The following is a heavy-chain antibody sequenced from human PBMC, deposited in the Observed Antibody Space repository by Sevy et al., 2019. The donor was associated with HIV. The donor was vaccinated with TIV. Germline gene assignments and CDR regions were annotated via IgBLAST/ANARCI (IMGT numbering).Heavy chain of an antibody. CDR1: GDTFIGYY. CDR3: AGGYSSRI. CDR2: INPTSGGT. V-gene: IGHV1-2*06. Sequence: ASVKVSCRVSGDTFIGYYLHWVRQAPGQGLEWMGRINPTSGGTNYAQNFQGRVTMTRDTSISTAYMDLSRLRSDDTAVYFCAGGYSSRIWGQGTMVTVSS. J-gene: IGHJ3*02. D-gene: IGHD5-18*01.